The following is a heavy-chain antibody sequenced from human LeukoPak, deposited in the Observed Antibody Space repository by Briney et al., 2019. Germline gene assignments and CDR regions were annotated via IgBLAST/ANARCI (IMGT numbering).Heavy chain of an antibody. CDR3: ARRRGGYRYEIFFDY. D-gene: IGHD3-16*02. CDR2: IYTSGST. J-gene: IGHJ4*02. CDR1: GGFISSYY. Sequence: PSETLSLTCTVSGGFISSYYWSWIRQSAGKGLEWIGRIYTSGSTNYNPSLKSRVTMSVDTSKNQFSLKLSSVTAADTAVYYCARRRGGYRYEIFFDYWGQGTLVTVSS. V-gene: IGHV4-4*07.